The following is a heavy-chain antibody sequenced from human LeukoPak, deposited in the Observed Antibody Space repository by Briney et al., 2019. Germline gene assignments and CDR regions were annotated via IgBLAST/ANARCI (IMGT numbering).Heavy chain of an antibody. D-gene: IGHD3-22*01. V-gene: IGHV3-53*01. CDR3: ARVLRVVVIKGDAFDI. J-gene: IGHJ3*02. CDR2: IYGGGST. Sequence: GGSLRLSCTASEFVLSTYWMIWVRQAPGKGLEWVSVIYGGGSTYYADSVKGRFTISRDTPKNTLYLQMNSLRAEDTAVYYCARVLRVVVIKGDAFDIWGQGTMVTVSS. CDR1: EFVLSTYW.